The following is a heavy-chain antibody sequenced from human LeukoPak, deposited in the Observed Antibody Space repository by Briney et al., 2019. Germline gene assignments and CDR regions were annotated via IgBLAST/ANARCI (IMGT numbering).Heavy chain of an antibody. CDR3: VRDKLTGASRLDY. V-gene: IGHV1-69*13. CDR2: IIPIFGTA. CDR1: GGTFTSYA. J-gene: IGHJ4*02. Sequence: SVKVSCKASGGTFTSYAISWVRQAPGQGLEWMGGIIPIFGTANYAQKFQGRVTITADESTSTAYMELSSLRSEDTAVYYCVRDKLTGASRLDYWGQGTLLTVSS. D-gene: IGHD7-27*01.